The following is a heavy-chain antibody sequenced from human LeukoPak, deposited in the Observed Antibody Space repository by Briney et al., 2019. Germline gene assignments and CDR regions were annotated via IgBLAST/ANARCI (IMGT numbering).Heavy chain of an antibody. CDR3: AKSADYYGSGSYFVYYGMDV. V-gene: IGHV3-23*01. CDR2: ISGSGGST. CDR1: GFTFSSYA. D-gene: IGHD3-10*01. J-gene: IGHJ6*02. Sequence: PGGSLRLSCAASGFTFSSYATSWVRQAPGKGLEWVSAISGSGGSTYYADSVRGRFAISRDNSKNTLYLQMNSLRAEDTAVYYCAKSADYYGSGSYFVYYGMDVWGQGTTVTVSS.